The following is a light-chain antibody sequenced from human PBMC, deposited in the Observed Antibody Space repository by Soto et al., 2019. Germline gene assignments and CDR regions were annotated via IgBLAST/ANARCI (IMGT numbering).Light chain of an antibody. J-gene: IGKJ3*01. CDR1: QGISNY. CDR2: SAS. CDR3: QRTYNAP. V-gene: IGKV1-27*01. Sequence: DLQLTQSPSSLSASIRDRVTITCRVSQGISNYLNCFRQKPGKVPILLIYSASNLQSGVPSRFSRSRTGTDFTLTISSLQADDVATYYGQRTYNAPLGPGTKVDLK.